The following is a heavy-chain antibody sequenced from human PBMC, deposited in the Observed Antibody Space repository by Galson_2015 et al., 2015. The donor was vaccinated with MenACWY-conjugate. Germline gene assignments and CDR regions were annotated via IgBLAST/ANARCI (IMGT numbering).Heavy chain of an antibody. J-gene: IGHJ4*02. D-gene: IGHD3-22*01. V-gene: IGHV3-7*03. Sequence: SLRLSCAVSGFTFTKYWMTWVRQAPGKGLEVVAFIKQDGSETFYVDSVRGRFTISRDNAKNSLYLQMNSLRAEDTAVYYCARGRKYYYDSSGYPRDFWGQGALVTVSS. CDR1: GFTFTKYW. CDR3: ARGRKYYYDSSGYPRDF. CDR2: IKQDGSET.